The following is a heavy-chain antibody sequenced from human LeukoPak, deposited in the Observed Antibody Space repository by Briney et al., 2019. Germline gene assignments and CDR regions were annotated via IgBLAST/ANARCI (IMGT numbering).Heavy chain of an antibody. Sequence: GGSLRLSCAASGFTVSSNYMSWVRQAPGKGLEWVSVIYSGGSTYYADSVKGRFTISRDNSKNTLYLQMNSLRAEDTAVYYCARDTVTTFRFRDYQHYGMDVWGQGTTVTVSS. V-gene: IGHV3-53*01. CDR3: ARDTVTTFRFRDYQHYGMDV. CDR2: IYSGGST. CDR1: GFTVSSNY. D-gene: IGHD4-17*01. J-gene: IGHJ6*02.